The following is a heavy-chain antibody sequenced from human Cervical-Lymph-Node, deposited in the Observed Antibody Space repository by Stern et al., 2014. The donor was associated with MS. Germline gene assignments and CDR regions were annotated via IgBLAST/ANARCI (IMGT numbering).Heavy chain of an antibody. CDR2: RTSNNANT. J-gene: IGHJ6*02. D-gene: IGHD5-18*01. Sequence: VQLAQSGSQVRKPGASVKVSCHASGYTFISYDIFWVRQATGQGLEWMGCRTSNNANTGHAQKFQGRVTITRNISISTAYMELSSLRSDDTAVYYCVRGGFSYGYGLDAWGQGTAVIVSS. CDR1: GYTFISYD. V-gene: IGHV1-8*01. CDR3: VRGGFSYGYGLDA.